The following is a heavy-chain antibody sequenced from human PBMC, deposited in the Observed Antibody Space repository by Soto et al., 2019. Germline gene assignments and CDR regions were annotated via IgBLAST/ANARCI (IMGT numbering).Heavy chain of an antibody. CDR2: IIPLFGTA. CDR1: GGTFSSYA. V-gene: IGHV1-69*01. Sequence: QVQLVQSGAEVKKPGSSVKVSCKASGGTFSSYAIDWVRQAPGRGLEWMGGIIPLFGTAKHAQKFQGRITITADESTRTAYMELRSLRSEDTAVYYCARGVHDDSSGYYYFYWGQGTLVTVSS. J-gene: IGHJ4*02. D-gene: IGHD3-22*01. CDR3: ARGVHDDSSGYYYFY.